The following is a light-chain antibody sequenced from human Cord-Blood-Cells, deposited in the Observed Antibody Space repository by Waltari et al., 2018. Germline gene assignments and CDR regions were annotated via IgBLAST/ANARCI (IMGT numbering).Light chain of an antibody. CDR3: CSYAGSYTYV. Sequence: QSALTPPRSVSGSPGQSVTISCTRTSSDVGGYNSVSWYQPHPGKAPKLMIYDVSKRPSGVPDRFSGSKSGNTASLTISGLQAEDEADYYCCSYAGSYTYVFGTGTKVTVL. J-gene: IGLJ1*01. V-gene: IGLV2-11*01. CDR1: SSDVGGYNS. CDR2: DVS.